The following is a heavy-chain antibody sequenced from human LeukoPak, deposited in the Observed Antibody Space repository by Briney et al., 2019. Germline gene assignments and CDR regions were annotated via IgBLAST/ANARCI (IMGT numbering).Heavy chain of an antibody. CDR1: GGTFSSYA. CDR3: ARAGYDILTGYYYYYYMDV. Sequence: GASVKVSCTASGGTFSSYAISWVRQAPGQGLEWMGGIIPIFGTANYAQKFQGRVTMTRDMSTSTVYMELSSLRSEDTAVYYCARAGYDILTGYYYYYYMDVWGKGTTVTVSS. V-gene: IGHV1-69*05. CDR2: IIPIFGTA. J-gene: IGHJ6*03. D-gene: IGHD3-9*01.